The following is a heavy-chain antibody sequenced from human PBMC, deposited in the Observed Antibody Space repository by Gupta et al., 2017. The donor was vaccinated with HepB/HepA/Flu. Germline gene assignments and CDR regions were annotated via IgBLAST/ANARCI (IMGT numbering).Heavy chain of an antibody. CDR1: GGTFSSYA. J-gene: IGHJ6*03. D-gene: IGHD2-2*01. Sequence: QVQLVQSGAEVKKPGSSVKVSCKASGGTFSSYAISWVRQAPGQGLEWMGGIIPIFGTANYAQKFQGRVTITADESTSTAYMELSSLRSEDTAVYYCASCRDLVPAAIMYYYYYMDVWGKGTTVTVSS. V-gene: IGHV1-69*01. CDR2: IIPIFGTA. CDR3: ASCRDLVPAAIMYYYYYMDV.